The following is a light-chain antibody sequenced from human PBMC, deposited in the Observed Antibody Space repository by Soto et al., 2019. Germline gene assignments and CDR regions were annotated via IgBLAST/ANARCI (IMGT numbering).Light chain of an antibody. CDR2: EVS. CDR3: SSSTSSSTFV. Sequence: QSALTQPASVSGAPGQSITISCTGTSSDVNYVSWHQQHPGKAPKLMIYEVSNRSSGVSNRFSGSKSGNTASLTISGLQAEDEADYYCSSSTSSSTFVFGTGTKVTVL. CDR1: SSDVNY. V-gene: IGLV2-14*01. J-gene: IGLJ1*01.